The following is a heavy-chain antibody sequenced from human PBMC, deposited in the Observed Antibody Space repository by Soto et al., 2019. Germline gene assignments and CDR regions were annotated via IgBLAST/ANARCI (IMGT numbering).Heavy chain of an antibody. D-gene: IGHD4-17*01. Sequence: RGESLKISCKGSGYSFTSYWISCVRQMPGKGLEWMGRIDPSDSYTNYSPSFQGHVTISADKSISTAYLQWSSLKASDTAMYYCARRRYGDYGDYYYYYGMDVWGQGTKVTVSS. CDR1: GYSFTSYW. CDR3: ARRRYGDYGDYYYYYGMDV. CDR2: IDPSDSYT. V-gene: IGHV5-10-1*01. J-gene: IGHJ6*02.